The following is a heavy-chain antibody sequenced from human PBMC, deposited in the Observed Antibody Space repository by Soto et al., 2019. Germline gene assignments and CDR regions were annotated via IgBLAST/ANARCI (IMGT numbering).Heavy chain of an antibody. D-gene: IGHD2-15*01. CDR2: IKTTSDGETT. CDR3: TTGIKVT. Sequence: QLVESGGGLVQPGGSLRLSCAASGFTFSKAWMSWVRQAPGKGLEWIGRIKTTSDGETTDYITPVKGRFTISRDDSKNTVYLQMNSLKTEDTAVYYCTTGIKVTWGQGTLVTVSS. J-gene: IGHJ5*02. CDR1: GFTFSKAW. V-gene: IGHV3-15*01.